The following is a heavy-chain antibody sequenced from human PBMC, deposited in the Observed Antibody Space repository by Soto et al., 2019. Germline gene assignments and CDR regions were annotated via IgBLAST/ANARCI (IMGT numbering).Heavy chain of an antibody. J-gene: IGHJ4*02. CDR2: ISPDGGSP. D-gene: IGHD1-20*01. V-gene: IGHV1-46*01. Sequence: QVQLVQSGAEVKKPGASVKVSCKASGFDFTDQYIHWVRQAPGQGLEWMGIISPDGGSPRYSHKVQSRIPITRETSTSTVYLELSSLRYEDTAIYYGARAPLGGFIIVITCAQIDYWGQGTLVTVSS. CDR1: GFDFTDQY. CDR3: ARAPLGGFIIVITCAQIDY.